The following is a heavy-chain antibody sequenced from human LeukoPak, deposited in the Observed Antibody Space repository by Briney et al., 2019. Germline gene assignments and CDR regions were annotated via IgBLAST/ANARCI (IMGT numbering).Heavy chain of an antibody. V-gene: IGHV3-43*01. CDR2: ISWDGGST. J-gene: IGHJ6*03. D-gene: IGHD3-3*01. Sequence: PGGSLRLSCAASGFTFDDYTMHWVRQAPGKGLEWVSLISWDGGSTYYADSVKGRFTISRDNSKNSLYLQMNSLRTEDTALYYCAEAENFWSGYLPNYYYYYMDVWGKGTTVTVSS. CDR1: GFTFDDYT. CDR3: AEAENFWSGYLPNYYYYYMDV.